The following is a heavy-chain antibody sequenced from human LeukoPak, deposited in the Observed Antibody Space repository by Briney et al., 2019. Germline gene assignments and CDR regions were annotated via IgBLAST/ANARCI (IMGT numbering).Heavy chain of an antibody. Sequence: SETLSLTCTVPGGSISSTTYFWAWVRQPPGKGLEWIGNIYYSGNTYYNPSLKSRLTISVHTSKNQFSLKLRSVTAADTAVYYCARDYGDFSFDYWGQGTLFTVSS. CDR1: GGSISSTTYF. V-gene: IGHV4-39*01. J-gene: IGHJ4*02. D-gene: IGHD4-17*01. CDR3: ARDYGDFSFDY. CDR2: IYYSGNT.